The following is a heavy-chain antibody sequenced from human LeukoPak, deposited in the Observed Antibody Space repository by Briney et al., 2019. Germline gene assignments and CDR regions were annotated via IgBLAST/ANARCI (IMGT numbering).Heavy chain of an antibody. V-gene: IGHV3-74*03. CDR1: GYSFCSHW. D-gene: IGHD3-22*01. J-gene: IGHJ3*01. CDR2: INNDGSST. CDR3: AREQCFSDYCHVFYS. Sequence: RGSLRLSCAASGYSFCSHWMHWVRHGPGKGLGWVSRINNDGSSTTYADSVKGRFTISRDNAKNTLYLQITSLRAADTATYYCAREQCFSDYCHVFYSWGRGTMVTVSS.